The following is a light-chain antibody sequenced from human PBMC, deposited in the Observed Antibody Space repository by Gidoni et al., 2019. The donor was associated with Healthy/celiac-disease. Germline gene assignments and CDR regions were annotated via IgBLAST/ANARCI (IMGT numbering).Light chain of an antibody. J-gene: IGKJ2*01. CDR3: QQRSNWQT. CDR1: QRVSSS. V-gene: IGKV3-11*01. CDR2: DAS. Sequence: EIVLTQSPATLSLSPGERATLACRASQRVSSSLAWYQQKPGQAPRLLIYDASNRATGIPARFSGSGSGTDFTLTISSLEPEDFAVYYCQQRSNWQTFGQGTKLEIK.